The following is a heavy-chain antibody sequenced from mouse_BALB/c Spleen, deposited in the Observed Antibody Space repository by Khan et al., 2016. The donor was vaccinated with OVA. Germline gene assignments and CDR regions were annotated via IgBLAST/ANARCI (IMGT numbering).Heavy chain of an antibody. V-gene: IGHV2-9*02. D-gene: IGHD2-3*01. CDR3: ARGDGYYEDAMDY. CDR1: GFSLTSYG. CDR2: IWAGGST. J-gene: IGHJ4*01. Sequence: QVQLKESGPGLVAPSQSLSITCTVSGFSLTSYGIHWVRPPPGKGLEWLGVIWAGGSTNYISAFMSRLSISKDNSKSQVFLKMNSLQTDDTAMYYCARGDGYYEDAMDYWGQGTSVTVSS.